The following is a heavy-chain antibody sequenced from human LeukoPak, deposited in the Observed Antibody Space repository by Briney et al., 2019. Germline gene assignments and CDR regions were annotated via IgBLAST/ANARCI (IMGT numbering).Heavy chain of an antibody. CDR3: AKEVDCPSDCLFFHS. D-gene: IGHD2-21*02. Sequence: GGSLSLSCAASGFTFDRFTTHWVRQTPGKGLEWVSLINRRGHTFYADSVKGRFTISRDNSRNSVFLQMNSLRPEDTALYHCAKEVDCPSDCLFFHSWGQGTLVTVSS. CDR2: INRRGHT. CDR1: GFTFDRFT. J-gene: IGHJ4*02. V-gene: IGHV3-43*01.